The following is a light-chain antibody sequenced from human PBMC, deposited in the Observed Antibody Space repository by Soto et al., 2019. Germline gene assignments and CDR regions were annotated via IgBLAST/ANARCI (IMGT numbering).Light chain of an antibody. CDR1: QSVSTN. J-gene: IGKJ1*01. V-gene: IGKV3-15*01. Sequence: ETVMTQSAATLSVSPGERATLSCRASQSVSTNLAWYQQKPGQAPRLLIYGSSTRVTGIPARFSGSGSGTEFTLTISSLPSEDFAVYYCQQYKNWPRTFGQGTKVEIK. CDR2: GSS. CDR3: QQYKNWPRT.